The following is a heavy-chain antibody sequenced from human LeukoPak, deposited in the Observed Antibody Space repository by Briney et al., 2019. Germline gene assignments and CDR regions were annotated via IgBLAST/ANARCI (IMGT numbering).Heavy chain of an antibody. V-gene: IGHV4-38-2*02. J-gene: IGHJ4*02. CDR2: MYYRGNT. CDR3: ARLYGNYQNYFDY. D-gene: IGHD1-7*01. CDR1: GYSISSGYY. Sequence: SETLSLTCTVSGYSISSGYYWGWIRQPPGKGLEWVGHMYYRGNTFYNPSLKSRVTISVDTSKNQFSLKLRSVTAADTAVYYCARLYGNYQNYFDYWGQGTLVTVSS.